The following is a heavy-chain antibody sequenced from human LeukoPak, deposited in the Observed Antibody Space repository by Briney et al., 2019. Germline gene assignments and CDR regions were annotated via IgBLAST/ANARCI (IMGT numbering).Heavy chain of an antibody. J-gene: IGHJ4*02. CDR1: GFTFSSYS. Sequence: KTGGSLRLSCAASGFTFSSYSMNWVRQAPGKGLEWVSSISSSSSYIYYADSVKGRFTISRDNAKNSLYLQMNSLRAEDTAVYYCARERVGTGPPDYWGQGTLVTVSS. CDR2: ISSSSSYI. V-gene: IGHV3-21*01. D-gene: IGHD2-8*02. CDR3: ARERVGTGPPDY.